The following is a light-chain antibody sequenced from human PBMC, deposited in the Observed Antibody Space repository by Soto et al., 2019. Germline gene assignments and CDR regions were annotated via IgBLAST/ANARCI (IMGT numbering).Light chain of an antibody. V-gene: IGKV1-5*01. CDR3: QQYNTYQGT. CDR1: QNIDKW. CDR2: DAS. J-gene: IGKJ1*01. Sequence: DIQMTQSPSTLSASVGDRVSITCRASQNIDKWLAWYQQKPQKAPKLLIFDASTLESGVPSRFSGSGSGTEVTLTISSLQPDDFATYYCQQYNTYQGTFGPGTKVEIK.